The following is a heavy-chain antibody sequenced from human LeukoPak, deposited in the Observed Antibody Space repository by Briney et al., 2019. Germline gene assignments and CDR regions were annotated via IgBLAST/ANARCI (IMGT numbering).Heavy chain of an antibody. V-gene: IGHV3-23*01. Sequence: PGGSLRLSCAASGFSFNNSEMYWVRQAPGKGLEWVSTIRSNGDTAYNADSVKGRFTISRDNSKKTLYLQMNSLRVEDTAIYYCAKGQELDDGVFDSWGQGTLVTVSS. CDR3: AKGQELDDGVFDS. J-gene: IGHJ4*02. D-gene: IGHD1-1*01. CDR2: IRSNGDTA. CDR1: GFSFNNSE.